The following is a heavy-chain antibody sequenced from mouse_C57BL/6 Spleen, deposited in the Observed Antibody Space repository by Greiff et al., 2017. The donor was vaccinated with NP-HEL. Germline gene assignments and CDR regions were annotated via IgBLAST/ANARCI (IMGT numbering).Heavy chain of an antibody. D-gene: IGHD2-4*01. J-gene: IGHJ3*01. CDR1: GYAFSSSW. CDR3: ARDDYDGFAY. Sequence: VQRVESGPELVKPGASVKISCKASGYAFSSSWMNWVKQRPGKGLEWIGRIYPGDGDTNYTGKFKGKATLTADKSSSTAYMQLSSLTSEDSAVHFWARDDYDGFAYWGQGTLVTVSA. V-gene: IGHV1-82*01. CDR2: IYPGDGDT.